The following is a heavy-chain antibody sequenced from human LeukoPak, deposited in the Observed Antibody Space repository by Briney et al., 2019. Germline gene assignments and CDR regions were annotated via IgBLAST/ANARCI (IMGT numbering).Heavy chain of an antibody. V-gene: IGHV1-3*01. CDR2: INAGNGNT. Sequence: ASVKVSCKASGYTFTSYAMHWVRQAPGQRLEWMGWINAGNGNTKYSQKFQGRVTITRDTSASTAYMELSSLRSEDTAVYYCARDGAVDRDTAMVDYFDYWGQGTLVTVSS. CDR1: GYTFTSYA. D-gene: IGHD5-18*01. J-gene: IGHJ4*02. CDR3: ARDGAVDRDTAMVDYFDY.